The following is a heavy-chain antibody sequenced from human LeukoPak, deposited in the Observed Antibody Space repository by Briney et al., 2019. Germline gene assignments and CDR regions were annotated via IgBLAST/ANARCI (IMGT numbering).Heavy chain of an antibody. V-gene: IGHV3-7*01. D-gene: IGHD3-10*01. CDR1: RFTFSNYW. CDR3: AGSVLWFGESRMNWFDP. J-gene: IGHJ5*02. Sequence: GGSLRLSCAASRFTFSNYWMSWVRQAPGKGLEWVANIKQDGSEKYYVDSVKGRFTISRDNAKNSLYLQMNSLRAEDTAVYYCAGSVLWFGESRMNWFDPWGQGTLVTVSS. CDR2: IKQDGSEK.